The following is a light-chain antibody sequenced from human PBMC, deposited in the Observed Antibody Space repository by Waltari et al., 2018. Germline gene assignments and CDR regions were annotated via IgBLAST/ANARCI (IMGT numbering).Light chain of an antibody. CDR2: GAS. CDR3: QQYEIWPRT. CDR1: QCVGSN. V-gene: IGKV3-15*01. J-gene: IGKJ1*01. Sequence: DTVMTQSPATLSVSPGESATLPCRASQCVGSNLAWYQQKPGQAPRLLIYGASTRATGIPARFSGSGSGTEFTLTITSLQSEDFAVYYCQQYEIWPRTFGQGTKVEIK.